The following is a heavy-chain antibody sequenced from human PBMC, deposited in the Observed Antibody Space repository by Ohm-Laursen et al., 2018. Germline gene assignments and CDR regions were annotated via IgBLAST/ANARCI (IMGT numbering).Heavy chain of an antibody. CDR1: GDSIRSYY. CDR2: IYYSGST. Sequence: SETLSLTCTVSGDSIRSYYWSWIRQPPGKGLEWIGYIYYSGSTNYNPSLKSRVTISVDTSKNQFSLKLSSVTAADTAVYYCAASGSYYRLDYWGQGTLVTVSS. D-gene: IGHD1-26*01. V-gene: IGHV4-59*08. J-gene: IGHJ4*02. CDR3: AASGSYYRLDY.